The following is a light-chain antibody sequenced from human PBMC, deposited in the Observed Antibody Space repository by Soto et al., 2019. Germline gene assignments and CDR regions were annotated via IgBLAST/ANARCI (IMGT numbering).Light chain of an antibody. CDR3: QNWGTGIVI. Sequence: QTVVTQSPSASASLGASVKLTCTLSSGHSNYAIAWHQQQPEKGPRSLMKLNRDGSHRKGDGIPNRFSGSSSGAERYLTIARLQEEDEDDYYCQNWGTGIVIFGGGTQLTVL. CDR2: LNRDGSH. J-gene: IGLJ2*01. V-gene: IGLV4-69*01. CDR1: SGHSNYA.